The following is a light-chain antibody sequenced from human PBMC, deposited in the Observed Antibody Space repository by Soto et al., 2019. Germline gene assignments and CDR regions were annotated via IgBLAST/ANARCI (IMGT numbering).Light chain of an antibody. Sequence: IQLTQSPSSLSASVGDRVTITCRASQGISSYLAWYQRKPGKAPKLLIYAASTLQSGVPSRFSGSGSGTEFTLTISSLQPEDFATYYCQQLNSYPLTFGGGTKVDIK. V-gene: IGKV1-9*01. CDR1: QGISSY. CDR2: AAS. J-gene: IGKJ4*01. CDR3: QQLNSYPLT.